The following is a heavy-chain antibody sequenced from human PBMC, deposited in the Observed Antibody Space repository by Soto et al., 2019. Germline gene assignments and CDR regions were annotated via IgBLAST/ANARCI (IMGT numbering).Heavy chain of an antibody. J-gene: IGHJ4*02. CDR2: VYYSGSS. D-gene: IGHD1-26*01. CDR1: GAAISSDDYY. V-gene: IGHV4-30-4*01. CDR3: AREVAAATTLDY. Sequence: QVQLQESGPGLVKPSQTLSHTCTVSGAAISSDDYYWSWIRQPPGKGLEWIGYVYYSGSSYYNPSFKSRVSISVDTSKNQFSLELTSVTAADTAVYYCAREVAAATTLDYWGQGTLVTVSS.